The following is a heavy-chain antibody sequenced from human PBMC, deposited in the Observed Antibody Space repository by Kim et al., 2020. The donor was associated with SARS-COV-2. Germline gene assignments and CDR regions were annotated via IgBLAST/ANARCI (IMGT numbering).Heavy chain of an antibody. Sequence: PALKSRVPISVATSKNQFSLKLSSVSAADTAVYYCARKKQLAYYGMDVWGQGTTVTVSS. J-gene: IGHJ6*02. D-gene: IGHD6-13*01. V-gene: IGHV4-4*07. CDR3: ARKKQLAYYGMDV.